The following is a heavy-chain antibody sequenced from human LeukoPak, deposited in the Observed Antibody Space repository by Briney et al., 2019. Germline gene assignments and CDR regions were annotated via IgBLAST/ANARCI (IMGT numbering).Heavy chain of an antibody. CDR2: INHSGST. V-gene: IGHV4-34*01. CDR1: GGSFSGYY. Sequence: SETLSLTCAVYGGSFSGYYWSWIRQPPGKGLEWIGEINHSGSTNYNPSLKSRVTISVDTSKNQFSPKLSSVTAADTAVYYCARALHDYGVSWGQGTLVTVSS. D-gene: IGHD4-17*01. CDR3: ARALHDYGVS. J-gene: IGHJ4*02.